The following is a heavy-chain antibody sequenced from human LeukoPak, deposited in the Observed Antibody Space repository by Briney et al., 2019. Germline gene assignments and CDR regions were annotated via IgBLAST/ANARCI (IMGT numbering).Heavy chain of an antibody. Sequence: ESLKISCKGSGYSFTSYWIGWVRQMPGKGLEWMGIIYPGDSDTRYSPSFQGQVTISADKSISTAYLQWSSLKASDSAIYYCARQLQYRSSWPFDYWGQGTLVTVSS. J-gene: IGHJ4*02. CDR2: IYPGDSDT. V-gene: IGHV5-51*01. CDR1: GYSFTSYW. D-gene: IGHD6-13*01. CDR3: ARQLQYRSSWPFDY.